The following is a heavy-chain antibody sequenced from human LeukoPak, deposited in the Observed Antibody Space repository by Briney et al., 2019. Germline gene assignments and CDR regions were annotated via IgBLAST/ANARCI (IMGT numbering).Heavy chain of an antibody. J-gene: IGHJ3*02. V-gene: IGHV3-23*01. CDR1: GFTFSRSS. D-gene: IGHD3-16*02. CDR3: AKALPKGELSPRTFDI. CDR2: ISGSGGST. Sequence: GGSLRLSCAASGFTFSRSSMNWVRQAPGKGLEWVSAISGSGGSTYYADSVKGRFTISRDNSKNTLYLQMNSLRAEDTAVYYCAKALPKGELSPRTFDIWGQGTMVTVSS.